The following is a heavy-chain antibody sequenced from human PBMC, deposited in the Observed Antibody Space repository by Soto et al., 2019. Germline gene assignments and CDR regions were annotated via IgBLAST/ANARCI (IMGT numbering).Heavy chain of an antibody. CDR1: GWSINTYY. CDR3: ARHYGDGYDYVDY. D-gene: IGHD5-12*01. Sequence: SETLSLTCTVSGWSINTYYWSWIRQPPGKGLEWIGYIYYRANPNYNPSLKSRVTISQDTSKNQFSLKLSSVTAADTAVYYCARHYGDGYDYVDYWGQGTLVT. CDR2: IYYRANP. J-gene: IGHJ4*02. V-gene: IGHV4-59*08.